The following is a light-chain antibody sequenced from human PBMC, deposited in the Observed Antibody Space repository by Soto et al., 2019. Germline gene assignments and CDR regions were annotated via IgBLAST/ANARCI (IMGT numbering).Light chain of an antibody. J-gene: IGKJ4*01. Sequence: ETVLTQSPGTLSLSPGERATLSCRASQSVGSSDLAWYQQKPGQAPRVLIYGTSSRATGIPDRFSGSGSGTDFTLTINSLQSEDFAIYYCQPYSNWPLTFGGGTKV. CDR2: GTS. CDR3: QPYSNWPLT. V-gene: IGKV3-20*01. CDR1: QSVGSSD.